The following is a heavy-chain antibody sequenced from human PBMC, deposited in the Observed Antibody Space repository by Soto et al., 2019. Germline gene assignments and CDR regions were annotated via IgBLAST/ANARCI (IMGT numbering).Heavy chain of an antibody. J-gene: IGHJ4*02. V-gene: IGHV1-18*04. CDR2: ISGYNANT. CDR1: GYTFTNHG. Sequence: QVQLVQSGPEVKKPGASVKVSCNASGYTFTNHGINWVRLAPGQGLVWEGWISGYNANTKYAQKFQGRVTMSTDTSTNTAYMELRSLRSDGTSVYYCARDFYPLAYYFDYWGQGTLVTVSS. CDR3: ARDFYPLAYYFDY.